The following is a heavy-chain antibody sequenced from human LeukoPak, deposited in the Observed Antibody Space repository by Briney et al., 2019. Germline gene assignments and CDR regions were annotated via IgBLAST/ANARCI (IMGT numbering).Heavy chain of an antibody. D-gene: IGHD2-15*01. J-gene: IGHJ5*02. CDR1: GYTFTSYG. Sequence: GASVNVSCTASGYTFTSYGISWVRQAPGQGLEWMGWISAYNGNTNYAQKLQGRVTMTTDTSTSTAYMELRSLRSDDTAVYYCARGGPRYCSGGSCYTDWFDPWGQGTLVTVSS. CDR2: ISAYNGNT. CDR3: ARGGPRYCSGGSCYTDWFDP. V-gene: IGHV1-18*01.